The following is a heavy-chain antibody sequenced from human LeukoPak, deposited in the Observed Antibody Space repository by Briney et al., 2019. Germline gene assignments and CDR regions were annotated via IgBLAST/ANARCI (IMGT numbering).Heavy chain of an antibody. D-gene: IGHD3-3*01. V-gene: IGHV4-39*01. CDR3: ARLFWSGYYLGFDP. Sequence: SETLSLTCTVSGGSISSSSYYWGWLRQPPGKGLEWIGSIYYSGSTHYNPSLKSRVTISVDTSKNQFSLKLSSVTAADTAVYYCARLFWSGYYLGFDPWGQGTLVTVSS. CDR2: IYYSGST. J-gene: IGHJ5*02. CDR1: GGSISSSSYY.